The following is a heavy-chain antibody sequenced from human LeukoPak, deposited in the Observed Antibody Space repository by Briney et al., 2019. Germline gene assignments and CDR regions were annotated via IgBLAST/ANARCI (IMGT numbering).Heavy chain of an antibody. CDR3: ARSIGLPGGSCYFCDAFDI. CDR2: MNPNSGNT. D-gene: IGHD2-15*01. Sequence: GASVKVSCKASGHTFTGYYMHWVRQAPGQGLEWMGWMNPNSGNTGYAQKFQGRVTITRNTSISTAYMELSSLRSEDTAVYYCARSIGLPGGSCYFCDAFDIWGQGTMVTVSS. CDR1: GHTFTGYY. V-gene: IGHV1-8*03. J-gene: IGHJ3*02.